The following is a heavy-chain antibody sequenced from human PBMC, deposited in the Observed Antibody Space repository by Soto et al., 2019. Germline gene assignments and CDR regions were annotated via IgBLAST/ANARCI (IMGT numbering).Heavy chain of an antibody. CDR3: ARGLGGIVGGAWFDP. Sequence: SETLSLTCTVSGASISSYYWSWIRQPPGKGLEWIGYIYYSGSTDYKPSLKSRVTISVDTSKNQFSLKLTSVTAADTAVYYCARGLGGIVGGAWFDPWGQGTLVTVSS. D-gene: IGHD1-26*01. J-gene: IGHJ5*02. CDR2: IYYSGST. CDR1: GASISSYY. V-gene: IGHV4-59*01.